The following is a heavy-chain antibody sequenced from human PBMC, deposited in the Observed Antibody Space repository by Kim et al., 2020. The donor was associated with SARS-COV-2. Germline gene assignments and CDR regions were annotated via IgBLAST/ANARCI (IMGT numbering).Heavy chain of an antibody. V-gene: IGHV4-59*08. CDR2: IYYSGST. J-gene: IGHJ4*02. CDR1: GGSISSYY. CDR3: ARRRRWYSSRGGETKEGYYFDY. D-gene: IGHD6-13*01. Sequence: SETLSLTCTVSGGSISSYYWSWIRQPPGKGLEWIGYIYYSGSTNYNPSLKSRVTISVDTSKNQFSLKRSSVTAADTAVYSCARRRRWYSSRGGETKEGYYFDYWGQGTLVTVSS.